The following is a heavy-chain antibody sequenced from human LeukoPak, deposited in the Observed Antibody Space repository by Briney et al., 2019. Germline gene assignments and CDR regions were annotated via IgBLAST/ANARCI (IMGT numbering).Heavy chain of an antibody. CDR1: GFIFSSHW. CDR3: ARGLSAYGY. V-gene: IGHV3-7*04. J-gene: IGHJ4*02. CDR2: IKQDGSEK. Sequence: GGSLRLSCAASGFIFSSHWMSWARQAPGKGLEWVANIKQDGSEKYYVDSVKGRFTISRDNAKNSLYLQVNSLRAEDTAVYYCARGLSAYGYWGQGTLVTVSS. D-gene: IGHD4-17*01.